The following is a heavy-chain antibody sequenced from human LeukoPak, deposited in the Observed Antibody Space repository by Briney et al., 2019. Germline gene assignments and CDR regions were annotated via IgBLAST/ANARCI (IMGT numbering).Heavy chain of an antibody. J-gene: IGHJ4*02. D-gene: IGHD3-10*01. CDR3: ARDRGYYDSGRYVPLDY. Sequence: PGGSLKLSCAASGFTFVSNSMNWFRQAPGKGLEWVSSISSSSSSIYYADSVKGRFTISRDNAKNSLYLQMNSLRAEDTAMYYCARDRGYYDSGRYVPLDYWGQGTLVTVSS. CDR1: GFTFVSNS. V-gene: IGHV3-21*01. CDR2: ISSSSSSI.